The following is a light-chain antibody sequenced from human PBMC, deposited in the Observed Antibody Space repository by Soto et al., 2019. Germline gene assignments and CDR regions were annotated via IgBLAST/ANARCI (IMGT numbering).Light chain of an antibody. V-gene: IGKV1-5*01. CDR3: QQYNSYSRA. J-gene: IGKJ1*01. CDR1: QSISSW. Sequence: DIQMPQSPSTWPSSVGASVPITCRASQSISSWLAWYQKKPGKAPNLLIYDASSLASGVPSRFSGSGSGTEFTLTISSLQPDDFATYYCQQYNSYSRAFGQGTKVDIK. CDR2: DAS.